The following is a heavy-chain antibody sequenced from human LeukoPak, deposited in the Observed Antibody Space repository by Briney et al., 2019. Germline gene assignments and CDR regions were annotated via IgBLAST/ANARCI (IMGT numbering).Heavy chain of an antibody. J-gene: IGHJ5*02. Sequence: PGGSLRLSCAASGFTFSDYYMSWTRQAPGKGLEWVSYISSSGSTIYYADSVKGRFTISRDNAKNSLYLQMNSLRAEDTAVYYCALCRGCIAAAGDNWFDPWGQGTLVTVSS. V-gene: IGHV3-11*01. CDR2: ISSSGSTI. CDR3: ALCRGCIAAAGDNWFDP. CDR1: GFTFSDYY. D-gene: IGHD6-13*01.